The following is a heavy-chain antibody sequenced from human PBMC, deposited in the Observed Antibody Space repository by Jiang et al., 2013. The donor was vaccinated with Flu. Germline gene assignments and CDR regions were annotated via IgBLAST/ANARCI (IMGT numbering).Heavy chain of an antibody. CDR2: ISYDGSNK. CDR1: GFTFSSYA. D-gene: IGHD6-13*01. CDR3: ARDPHGSSSWYVVPFIGY. V-gene: IGHV3-30*01. Sequence: VQLLESGGGVVQPGRSLRLSCAASGFTFSSYAMHWVRQAPGKGLEWVAVISYDGSNKYYADSVKGRFTISRDNSKNTLYLQMNSLRAEDTAVYCCARDPHGSSSWYVVPFIGYWGQGTL. J-gene: IGHJ4*02.